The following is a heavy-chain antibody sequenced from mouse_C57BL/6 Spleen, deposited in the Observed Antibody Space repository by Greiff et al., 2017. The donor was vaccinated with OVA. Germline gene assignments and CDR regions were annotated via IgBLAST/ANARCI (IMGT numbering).Heavy chain of an antibody. CDR3: ARRSTGHYFDY. CDR1: GYSITSGYY. D-gene: IGHD4-1*02. J-gene: IGHJ2*01. CDR2: ISYDGSN. V-gene: IGHV3-6*01. Sequence: DVHLVESGPGLVKPSQSLSLTCSVTGYSITSGYYWNWIRQFPGNKLEWMGYISYDGSNNYNPSLKNRISITRDTSKNQFFLKLNSVTTEDTATYYCARRSTGHYFDYWGQGTTLTVSS.